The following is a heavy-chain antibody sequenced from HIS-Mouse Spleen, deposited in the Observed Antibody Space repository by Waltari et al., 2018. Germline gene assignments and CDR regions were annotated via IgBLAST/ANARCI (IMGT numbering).Heavy chain of an antibody. J-gene: IGHJ2*01. V-gene: IGHV4-39*07. CDR1: GGSISSSSYY. D-gene: IGHD6-13*01. CDR3: AREIPYSSSWYDWYFDL. CDR2: IYYSGRS. Sequence: QLQLQESGPGLVKPSETLSLTCTVSGGSISSSSYYWGWIRQPPGKGLGGIGSIYYSGRSYYNPSLKSRVTISVDTSKTQFSLKLSSVTAADTAVYYCAREIPYSSSWYDWYFDLWGRGTLVTVSS.